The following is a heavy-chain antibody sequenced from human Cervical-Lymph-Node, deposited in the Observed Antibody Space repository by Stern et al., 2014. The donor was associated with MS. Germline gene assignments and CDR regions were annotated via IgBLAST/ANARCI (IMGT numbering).Heavy chain of an antibody. Sequence: QVQLVQSGAEVTKPASSVTVSCKASGGTFSKFPSSWVRLGPGQGLERMGGIFPGFGTPTYAQEFRGRVTITADVSTSTVYMELSSLRSDDTAVYYCALSSETSDRWYSLGYDLWGQGTLVTVSS. V-gene: IGHV1-69*01. D-gene: IGHD6-13*01. CDR2: IFPGFGTP. CDR3: ALSSETSDRWYSLGYDL. J-gene: IGHJ5*02. CDR1: GGTFSKFP.